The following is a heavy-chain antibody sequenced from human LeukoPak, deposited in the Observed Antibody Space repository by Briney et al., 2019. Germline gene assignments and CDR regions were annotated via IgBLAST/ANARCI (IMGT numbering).Heavy chain of an antibody. D-gene: IGHD3-3*01. CDR2: TYYRSKWYN. CDR3: VRAAYDFWSGYHFDY. J-gene: IGHJ4*02. Sequence: SQTLSLTCAISGDSVSSNSATWTWIRQSPSRGLEWLGRTYYRSKWYNDYAVSVKSRITINPDTSKNQFSLQLNSVTPEDTAVYYCVRAAYDFWSGYHFDYWGQGTLVTVSS. V-gene: IGHV6-1*01. CDR1: GDSVSSNSAT.